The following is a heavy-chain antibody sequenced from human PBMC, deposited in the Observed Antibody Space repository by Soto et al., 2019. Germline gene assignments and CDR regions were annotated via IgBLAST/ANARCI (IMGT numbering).Heavy chain of an antibody. CDR2: ISASSSHI. J-gene: IGHJ6*02. Sequence: PGGSLRLSCAASGFTFSSYSLNWVRQAPGKGLEWVSSISASSSHIYYADSVKGRFTNSRDNAKNSLFLQMNSLRAEDTAVYYCARVLRFLDWLSPNQNFYYYAMDVWGRGTKVTV. V-gene: IGHV3-21*06. D-gene: IGHD3-3*01. CDR1: GFTFSSYS. CDR3: ARVLRFLDWLSPNQNFYYYAMDV.